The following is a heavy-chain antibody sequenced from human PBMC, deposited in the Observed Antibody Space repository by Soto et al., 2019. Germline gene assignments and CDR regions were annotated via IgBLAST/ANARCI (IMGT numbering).Heavy chain of an antibody. V-gene: IGHV3-30*09. D-gene: IGHD2-15*01. CDR1: GLSFSRYA. Sequence: QVHLVESGGGVVQPGVSLRLSCAASGLSFSRYAMHWVRQPPGKGLEWVAVMSSDGTYQSYADPVKGRFAISRDNSKNTMFLEMDNLRSEDTAIYYGASKVAGGYWGQGTLVTVSS. CDR2: MSSDGTYQ. CDR3: ASKVAGGY. J-gene: IGHJ4*02.